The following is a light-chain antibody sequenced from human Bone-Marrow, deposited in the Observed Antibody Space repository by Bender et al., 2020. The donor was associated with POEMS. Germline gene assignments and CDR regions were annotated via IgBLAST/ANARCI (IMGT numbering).Light chain of an antibody. CDR2: DVT. Sequence: SALTQPASVSGSPGQSITISCAGTSSDVGSYNYVSWYQQHPGKAPKLIIYDVTNRPSGVSNRFSGSKSGNTASLTISGLQAEDEADYYCSSFTASSTFWVFGGGTKLTVL. CDR1: SSDVGSYNY. CDR3: SSFTASSTFWV. V-gene: IGLV2-14*03. J-gene: IGLJ3*02.